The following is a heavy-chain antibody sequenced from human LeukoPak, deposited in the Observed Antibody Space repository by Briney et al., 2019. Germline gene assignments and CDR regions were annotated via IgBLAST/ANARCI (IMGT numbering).Heavy chain of an antibody. V-gene: IGHV3-30*18. Sequence: GRSLRLSCAASGFTFSSYGMHWVRQAPGKGLEWVAVISYDGSNKYYADSVKGRFTISRDNSKNTLYLQMNSLRAEDTAVYYCAKDLRVWGATAPFDYWAREPWSPSPQ. J-gene: IGHJ4*02. CDR3: AKDLRVWGATAPFDY. CDR1: GFTFSSYG. D-gene: IGHD1-26*01. CDR2: ISYDGSNK.